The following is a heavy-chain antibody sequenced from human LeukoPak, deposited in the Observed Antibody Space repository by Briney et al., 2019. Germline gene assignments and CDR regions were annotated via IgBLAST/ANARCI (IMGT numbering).Heavy chain of an antibody. D-gene: IGHD1-14*01. V-gene: IGHV4-4*07. CDR3: GRGRYESTRLGAYYYYYMDV. CDR1: GGSLSRYH. J-gene: IGHJ6*03. CDR2: IYSSERT. Sequence: SETLSLTCTVSGGSLSRYHGSWLPEPAGEGREGSGQIYSSERTIYNPSLERRVTLSVDTSKNQFSLKLSSVTAARTAVYYFGRGRYESTRLGAYYYYYMDVWGKGTTVTVSS.